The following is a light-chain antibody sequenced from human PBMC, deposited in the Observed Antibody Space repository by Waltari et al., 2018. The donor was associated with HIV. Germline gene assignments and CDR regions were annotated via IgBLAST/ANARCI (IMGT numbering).Light chain of an antibody. V-gene: IGKV1D-16*01. CDR1: QRVDNW. J-gene: IGKJ3*01. Sequence: DIQMTQSPSSLSASVGDRVTITCRASQRVDNWIAWYQQRPGKAPKSLIFAAFSLQHGVSSRFSGSGSGTVFSLTITDLQPEDFATYYCQQYNTIPFTFGPGTTVDV. CDR2: AAF. CDR3: QQYNTIPFT.